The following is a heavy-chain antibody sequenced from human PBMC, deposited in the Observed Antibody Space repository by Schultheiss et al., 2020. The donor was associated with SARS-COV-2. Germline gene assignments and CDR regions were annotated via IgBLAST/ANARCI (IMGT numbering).Heavy chain of an antibody. Sequence: GESLKISCAASGFTFSSYAMHWVRQAPGKGLEWVAVISYDGSNKYYADSVKGRFTISRDNSKNTLYLQMNSLRVEDTAVYYCARDPQGHGIAAADDWFDPWGQGTLVTVSS. D-gene: IGHD6-13*01. CDR2: ISYDGSNK. J-gene: IGHJ5*02. CDR3: ARDPQGHGIAAADDWFDP. V-gene: IGHV3-30*04. CDR1: GFTFSSYA.